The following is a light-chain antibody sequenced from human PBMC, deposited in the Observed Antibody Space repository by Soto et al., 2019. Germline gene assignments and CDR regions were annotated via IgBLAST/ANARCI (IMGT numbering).Light chain of an antibody. J-gene: IGLJ1*01. CDR3: SSYTSSSTLV. CDR2: EVS. Sequence: SALTQPASVSGSPGQSITISCTGTSSDVGGYNYVSWYQQHPGKALKLMIYEVSNRPSGVSNRFSGSKSGNTASLTISGLQAEDEADYYCSSYTSSSTLVFGTGTKLTVL. V-gene: IGLV2-14*01. CDR1: SSDVGGYNY.